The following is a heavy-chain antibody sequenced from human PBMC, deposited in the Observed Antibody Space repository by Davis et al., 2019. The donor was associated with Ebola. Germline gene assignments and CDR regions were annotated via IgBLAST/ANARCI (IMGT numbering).Heavy chain of an antibody. Sequence: GESLKISCVASGFTFSNYAMNWVRQAPGKRLEWVSTISSSSNYIYYAESVKGRFTISRDNAKNSLTLQMNSLGAEDTAVYYCARGRRLLADAFHIWGQGTMVTASS. D-gene: IGHD2-8*02. CDR1: GFTFSNYA. V-gene: IGHV3-21*01. CDR2: ISSSSNYI. J-gene: IGHJ3*02. CDR3: ARGRRLLADAFHI.